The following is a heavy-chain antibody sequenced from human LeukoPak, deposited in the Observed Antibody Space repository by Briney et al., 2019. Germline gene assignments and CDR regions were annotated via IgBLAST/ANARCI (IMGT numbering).Heavy chain of an antibody. Sequence: SETLSLTCTVSGGSISSSSYYWGWIRQPPGKGLEWIGSIYYSGSTYYNPSLKSRVTISVDTSKNQFSLKLSSVTAADTAVYYCARDGLRSSSGIDYWGQGTLVTVSS. D-gene: IGHD6-13*01. CDR3: ARDGLRSSSGIDY. V-gene: IGHV4-39*07. J-gene: IGHJ4*02. CDR1: GGSISSSSYY. CDR2: IYYSGST.